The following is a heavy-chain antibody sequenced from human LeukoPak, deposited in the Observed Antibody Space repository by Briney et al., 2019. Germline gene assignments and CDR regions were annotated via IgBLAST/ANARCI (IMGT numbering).Heavy chain of an antibody. V-gene: IGHV4-39*07. J-gene: IGHJ5*02. CDR1: GGSISGYY. Sequence: SETLSLTCTVSGGSISGYYWGWIRQPPGKGLEWIGSIYYSGSTYYNPSLKSRVTISVDTSKNQFSLKLSSVTAADTAVYYCARDSPHYGYSYGHNWFDPRGQGTLVTVSS. CDR2: IYYSGST. D-gene: IGHD5-18*01. CDR3: ARDSPHYGYSYGHNWFDP.